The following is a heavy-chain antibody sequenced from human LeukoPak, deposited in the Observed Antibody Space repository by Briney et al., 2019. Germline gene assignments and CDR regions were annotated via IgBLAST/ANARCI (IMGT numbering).Heavy chain of an antibody. J-gene: IGHJ4*02. D-gene: IGHD3-22*01. CDR1: GFTFSSYS. Sequence: GGSLRLSCAASGFTFSSYSMNWVRQAPGKGLEWVSSISSSSSYIYYADSVKGRFTISRDNSKNTLYLQMNSLRAEDTAVYYCAKESSDSSGYYFDYWGQGTLVTVSS. CDR2: ISSSSSYI. CDR3: AKESSDSSGYYFDY. V-gene: IGHV3-21*01.